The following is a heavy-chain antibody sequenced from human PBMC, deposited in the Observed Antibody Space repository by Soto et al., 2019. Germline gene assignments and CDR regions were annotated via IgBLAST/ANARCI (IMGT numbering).Heavy chain of an antibody. CDR1: GFTFSSYS. Sequence: GGSLRLSCAASGFTFSSYSMNWVRQAPGKGLEWVSSISSSSYIYYADSVKGRFTISRDNAKNSLYLQMNSLRAEDTAVYYCARGRADFGSYDYYYYGMDVWGQGTTVTVSS. J-gene: IGHJ6*02. CDR3: ARGRADFGSYDYYYYGMDV. D-gene: IGHD1-26*01. V-gene: IGHV3-21*01. CDR2: ISSSSYI.